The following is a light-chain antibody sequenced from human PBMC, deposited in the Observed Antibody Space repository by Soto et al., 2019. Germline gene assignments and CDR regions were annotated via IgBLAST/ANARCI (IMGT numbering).Light chain of an antibody. Sequence: QSALTQPASVSGSPGQSITISCTGSSNDIDGYNCVSWYRQDSGKAPKLMIYEVTRRPSGVPDRFSGSKSGTSASLAISGLRSEDEADYYCAAWDDSLSGWVFGGGTKVTVL. J-gene: IGLJ3*02. V-gene: IGLV2-14*01. CDR2: EVT. CDR1: SNDIDGYNC. CDR3: AAWDDSLSGWV.